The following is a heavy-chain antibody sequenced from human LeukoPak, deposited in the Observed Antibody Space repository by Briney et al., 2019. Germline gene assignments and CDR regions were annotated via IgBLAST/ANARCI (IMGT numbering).Heavy chain of an antibody. CDR3: AREQTVDIVVVLYMDV. J-gene: IGHJ6*03. V-gene: IGHV3-7*01. Sequence: GGSLRLSCAASGFTFSSYWMSWVRQAPGKGLEWMANIKQDGSEKYYVDSVKGRFTISRDNAKNSLYLQMNSLRAEDTAVYHCAREQTVDIVVVLYMDVWGKGTTVTVSS. CDR2: IKQDGSEK. D-gene: IGHD2-2*01. CDR1: GFTFSSYW.